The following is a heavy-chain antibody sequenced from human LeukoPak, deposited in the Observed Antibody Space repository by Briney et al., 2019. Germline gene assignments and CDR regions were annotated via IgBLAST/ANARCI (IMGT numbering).Heavy chain of an antibody. CDR1: GYTFTSYG. CDR3: ARAGVWDYSDSSGYHNGAFDI. V-gene: IGHV1-2*02. J-gene: IGHJ3*02. Sequence: ASVKVSCKASGYTFTSYGISWVRQAPGQGLEWMGWINPNSGGTNYAQKFQGRVTMTRDTSISTAYMDLSRLGSDDTAVYYCARAGVWDYSDSSGYHNGAFDIWGQGTMVTVSS. D-gene: IGHD3-22*01. CDR2: INPNSGGT.